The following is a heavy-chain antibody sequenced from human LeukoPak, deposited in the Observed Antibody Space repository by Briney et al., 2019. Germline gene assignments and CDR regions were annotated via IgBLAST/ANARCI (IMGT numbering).Heavy chain of an antibody. CDR3: ARAASDSWYDY. Sequence: GGSLRLSCVASGFSISSHWMHWVRQAPGKGLVWVSRINKDGSTTVYVDSVKGRFTFSRDNAKNMLYLEVNSLRAEDTAVYYCARAASDSWYDYWGQGTLVTVSS. CDR1: GFSISSHW. CDR2: INKDGSTT. D-gene: IGHD6-13*01. V-gene: IGHV3-74*01. J-gene: IGHJ4*02.